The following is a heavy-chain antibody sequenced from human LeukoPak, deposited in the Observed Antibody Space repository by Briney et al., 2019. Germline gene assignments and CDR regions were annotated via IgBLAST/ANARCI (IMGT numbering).Heavy chain of an antibody. J-gene: IGHJ4*02. CDR2: FDPEDGET. D-gene: IGHD4-17*01. Sequence: ASVKVSCKVSGYTLTELSMHWVRQAPGKGLEWIGGFDPEDGETIYAQKFQGRVTMTEDTSTDTAYMELSSLRSEDTAVYYCATAVLDYGDPLFDYWGQGTLVTVSS. CDR1: GYTLTELS. CDR3: ATAVLDYGDPLFDY. V-gene: IGHV1-24*01.